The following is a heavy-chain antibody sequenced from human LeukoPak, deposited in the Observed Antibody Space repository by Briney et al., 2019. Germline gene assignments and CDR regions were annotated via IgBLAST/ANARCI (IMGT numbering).Heavy chain of an antibody. V-gene: IGHV3-30*18. D-gene: IGHD6-13*01. Sequence: PGRSLRLSCAPAGFTFTSYAMHSVRHAPGKWLEWQAVISYDGSNIYYADSVKGRFTISRDNSKNTLYLQLNSLRAEDTAIYYCAKRFTYSSTWYYFEYWGEGTLVTVSS. CDR2: ISYDGSNI. J-gene: IGHJ4*02. CDR3: AKRFTYSSTWYYFEY. CDR1: GFTFTSYA.